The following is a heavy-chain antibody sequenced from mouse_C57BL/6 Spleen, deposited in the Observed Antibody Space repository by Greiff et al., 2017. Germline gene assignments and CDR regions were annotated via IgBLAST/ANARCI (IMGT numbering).Heavy chain of an antibody. D-gene: IGHD2-5*01. CDR1: GFSLTSYG. Sequence: QVQLQQSGPGLVQPSQSLSITCTVSGFSLTSYGVHWVRQSPGKGLEWLGVIWRGGSTDYNAAFMSRLGITKDNSKSQVFFKMNSLQADDTAIYXCATDYSNYVAWFAYWGQGTLVTVSA. V-gene: IGHV2-5*01. CDR2: IWRGGST. J-gene: IGHJ3*01. CDR3: ATDYSNYVAWFAY.